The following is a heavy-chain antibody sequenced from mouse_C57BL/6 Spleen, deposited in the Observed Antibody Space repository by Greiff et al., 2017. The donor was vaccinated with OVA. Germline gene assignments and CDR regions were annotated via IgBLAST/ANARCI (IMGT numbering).Heavy chain of an antibody. CDR1: GYAFSSYW. Sequence: QVQLQQPGAELVKPGASVKLSCKASGYAFSSYWMNWVKQRPGKGLEWIGQIYPGDGDTNYNGKFKGKATLTADKSSSTAYMQLSSLTSEDSAVYFCASQSSGAVAYWGQGTLVTVSA. CDR3: ASQSSGAVAY. V-gene: IGHV1-80*01. J-gene: IGHJ3*01. CDR2: IYPGDGDT. D-gene: IGHD3-2*02.